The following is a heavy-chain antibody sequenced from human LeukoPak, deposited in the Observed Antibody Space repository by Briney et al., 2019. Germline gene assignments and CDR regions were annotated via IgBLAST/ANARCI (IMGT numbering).Heavy chain of an antibody. D-gene: IGHD5-18*01. Sequence: SETLSLTCTVSGGSISSTTYYWGWIRQPPGKGLEWIGTIHFRGTTYYSPSLKSRVTISVDTSKNQFSLKLTSVTAADTAVYYCATRGYKDGLNWGQGTLV. V-gene: IGHV4-39*01. CDR1: GGSISSTTYY. CDR3: ATRGYKDGLN. J-gene: IGHJ4*02. CDR2: IHFRGTT.